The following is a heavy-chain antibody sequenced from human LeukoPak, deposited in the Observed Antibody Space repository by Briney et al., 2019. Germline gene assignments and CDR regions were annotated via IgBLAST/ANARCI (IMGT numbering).Heavy chain of an antibody. V-gene: IGHV3-33*01. D-gene: IGHD6-19*01. CDR3: ARDRSGWTSLFDY. J-gene: IGHJ4*02. Sequence: GGSLTLSCAASGFTFSSYGMHRVRQAPGKGLEWVAVIWYDGSNKYYADSVKGRFTISRDNSKNTLYLQMNILRAEDTAVYYCARDRSGWTSLFDYWGQGTLVTVSS. CDR1: GFTFSSYG. CDR2: IWYDGSNK.